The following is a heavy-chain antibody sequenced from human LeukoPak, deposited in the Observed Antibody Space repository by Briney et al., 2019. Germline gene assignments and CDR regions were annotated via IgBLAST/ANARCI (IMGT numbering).Heavy chain of an antibody. V-gene: IGHV4-39*02. CDR3: ARDTGYSYGSNVY. J-gene: IGHJ4*02. D-gene: IGHD5-18*01. CDR1: GGSISNYY. Sequence: PSETLSLTCTVSGGSISNYYWGWIRQPPGKGLEWIGSIYYSGSTYYNPSLKSRVTISVDTSKNQFSLKLSSVTAADTAVYYCARDTGYSYGSNVYWGQGTLVTVSS. CDR2: IYYSGST.